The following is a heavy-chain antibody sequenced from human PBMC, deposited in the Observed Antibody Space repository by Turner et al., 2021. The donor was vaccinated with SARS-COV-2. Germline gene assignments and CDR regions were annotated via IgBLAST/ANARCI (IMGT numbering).Heavy chain of an antibody. Sequence: QLQLQESGPGLAKPSETLSLTCTVPGGSISSSSYYWGWIRQPPGKGLEWIGSIYYSGSTYYNPSLKSRGTISVDTSKNQFSLKLSSVTAADTAVYYCARHKGDYDSSELLGWGQGTLVTVSS. CDR2: IYYSGST. V-gene: IGHV4-39*01. J-gene: IGHJ4*02. CDR1: GGSISSSSYY. D-gene: IGHD3-22*01. CDR3: ARHKGDYDSSELLG.